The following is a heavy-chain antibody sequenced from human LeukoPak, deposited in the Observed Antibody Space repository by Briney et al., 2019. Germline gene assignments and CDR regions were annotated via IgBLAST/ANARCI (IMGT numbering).Heavy chain of an antibody. CDR2: ISNKGGST. D-gene: IGHD1-26*01. V-gene: IGHV3-64D*09. CDR3: YRAKAWEDFGS. CDR1: LWIYSRYG. J-gene: IGHJ4*02. Sequence: GGSLRHSCLATLWIYSRYGMHALGQAPGKGLEYVSGISNKGGSTYYADSVKGRFTISRDNSKNTLHLHMSSLRADDEDVYYCYRAKAWEDFGSWGQGTLVTVSS.